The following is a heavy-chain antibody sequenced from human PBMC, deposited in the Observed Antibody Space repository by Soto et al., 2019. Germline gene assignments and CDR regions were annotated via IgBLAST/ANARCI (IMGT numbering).Heavy chain of an antibody. CDR3: AKSSSRAHYYAMDV. CDR2: VSASGGGT. CDR1: GFTFSSYA. D-gene: IGHD2-2*01. V-gene: IGHV3-23*01. Sequence: GGSLRLSCAASGFTFSSYAMNWVRQAPGKGLEWVAGVSASGGGTSYADSVKGRFTISRDNSKDTLYLQMNSLRAEDTAVYYCAKSSSRAHYYAMDVWGQGTTVTVSS. J-gene: IGHJ6*02.